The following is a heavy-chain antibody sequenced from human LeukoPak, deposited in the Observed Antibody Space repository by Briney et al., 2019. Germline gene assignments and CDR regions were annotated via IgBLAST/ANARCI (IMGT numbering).Heavy chain of an antibody. CDR3: ARDRITIPPFDP. Sequence: GASVKVSCKASGGTFSSYAISWVRQARGQGLEWMGGIIPIFGTANYAQKFQGRVTITADESTSTAYMELSSLRSEDTAVYYCARDRITIPPFDPWGQGTLVTVSS. CDR1: GGTFSSYA. CDR2: IIPIFGTA. D-gene: IGHD3-9*01. J-gene: IGHJ5*02. V-gene: IGHV1-69*13.